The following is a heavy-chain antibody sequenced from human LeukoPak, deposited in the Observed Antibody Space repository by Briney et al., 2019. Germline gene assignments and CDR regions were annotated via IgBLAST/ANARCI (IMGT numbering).Heavy chain of an antibody. Sequence: SVKVSCKASGYTFTGYYMHWVRQAPGQGLEWMGWINPNSGGTNYAQKFQGRVTMTRDTSISTAYMELSRLRSDDTAVYYCASFEVQLITAVAASQDYWGQGTLVTVSS. CDR3: ASFEVQLITAVAASQDY. CDR2: INPNSGGT. V-gene: IGHV1-2*02. D-gene: IGHD2-15*01. J-gene: IGHJ4*02. CDR1: GYTFTGYY.